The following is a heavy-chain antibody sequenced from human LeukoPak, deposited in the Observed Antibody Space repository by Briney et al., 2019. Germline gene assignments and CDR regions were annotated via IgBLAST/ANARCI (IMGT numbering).Heavy chain of an antibody. CDR3: ASANYGDYPFSVDY. D-gene: IGHD4-17*01. Sequence: GGSLRLSCAASGFTFSSYWMSWVRQAPGKGLEWVANIKQDGSEKYYVDSVEGRFTISRDNAKNSLYLQMNSLRAEDTAVYYCASANYGDYPFSVDYWGQGTLVTVSS. CDR1: GFTFSSYW. V-gene: IGHV3-7*05. J-gene: IGHJ4*02. CDR2: IKQDGSEK.